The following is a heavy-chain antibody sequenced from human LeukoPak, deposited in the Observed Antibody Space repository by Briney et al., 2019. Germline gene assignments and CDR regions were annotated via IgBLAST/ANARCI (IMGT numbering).Heavy chain of an antibody. CDR3: ARDSMTTAGYYYYYYMDV. Sequence: SVKVSCKASRGTFSSYTISWVRQAPGQGLEWMGRIIPILGIANYAQKFQGRVTITADKSTSTAYMELSSLRSEGTAVYYCARDSMTTAGYYYYYYMDVWGKGTTVTVSS. V-gene: IGHV1-69*04. CDR2: IIPILGIA. J-gene: IGHJ6*03. CDR1: RGTFSSYT. D-gene: IGHD4-11*01.